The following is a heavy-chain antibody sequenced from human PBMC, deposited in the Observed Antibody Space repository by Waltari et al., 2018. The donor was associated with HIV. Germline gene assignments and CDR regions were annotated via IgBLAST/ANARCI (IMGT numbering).Heavy chain of an antibody. CDR2: INPNSGGT. V-gene: IGHV1-2*02. D-gene: IGHD3-10*01. CDR1: GYTFIDYY. CDR3: ARVLLAYRGSGTFHFDN. Sequence: QVQLVQSGAEITRTGASVKVSCKASGYTFIDYYIPWVRQAPGQVPEWMGWINPNSGGTKYAQKFQGKLTMTGDTSISTAYMELNRLTSDDTAVYYCARVLLAYRGSGTFHFDNWGQGTLVTVSS. J-gene: IGHJ4*02.